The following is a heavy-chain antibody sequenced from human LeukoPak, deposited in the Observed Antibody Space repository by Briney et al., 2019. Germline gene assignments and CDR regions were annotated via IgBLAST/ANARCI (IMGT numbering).Heavy chain of an antibody. CDR2: IYYSGST. J-gene: IGHJ4*02. CDR1: GGSISSSSYY. D-gene: IGHD3-16*02. Sequence: PSETLSLTCTVSGGSISSSSYYWGWIRQPPGKGLEWIGSIYYSGSTYYNPSLKSRVTISVDTSKNQFSLKLSSVTAADTAVYYCARHLRSSWGELSPDFDYWGQGTLVTVSS. V-gene: IGHV4-39*01. CDR3: ARHLRSSWGELSPDFDY.